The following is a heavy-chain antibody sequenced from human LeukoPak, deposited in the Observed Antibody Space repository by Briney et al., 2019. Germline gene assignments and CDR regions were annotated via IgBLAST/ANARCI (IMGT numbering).Heavy chain of an antibody. J-gene: IGHJ3*02. D-gene: IGHD1-14*01. Sequence: ASVKVSCKASGYTFTSYGISWVRQAPGQGLEWMGWTSAYNGITNYAQKLQGRVTMTTDPSTSTAYMELRSLRSDDTAVYYCAGSDPTGAFDIWGQGTMVTVSS. V-gene: IGHV1-18*01. CDR2: TSAYNGIT. CDR3: AGSDPTGAFDI. CDR1: GYTFTSYG.